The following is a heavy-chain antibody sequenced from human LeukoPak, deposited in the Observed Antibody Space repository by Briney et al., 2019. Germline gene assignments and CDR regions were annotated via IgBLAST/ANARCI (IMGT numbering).Heavy chain of an antibody. J-gene: IGHJ4*02. D-gene: IGHD3-22*01. CDR3: ARHYLRTAMSSVAVIPFFDY. Sequence: PSETLSLTCTVSGGSISSYYWSWIRQPPGKGLEWIGYIYYSGSTNYNPSLKSRVTISVDTSKNQFSLKLSSVTAADTAVYYCARHYLRTAMSSVAVIPFFDYWGQGTLVTVSS. CDR2: IYYSGST. CDR1: GGSISSYY. V-gene: IGHV4-59*08.